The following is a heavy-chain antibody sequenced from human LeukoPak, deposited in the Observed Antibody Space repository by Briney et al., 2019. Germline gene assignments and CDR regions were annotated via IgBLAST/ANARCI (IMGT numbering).Heavy chain of an antibody. V-gene: IGHV1-18*01. D-gene: IGHD6-13*01. Sequence: PGGTLRLSCAASGFTFSSYGMSWVRQAPGQGLEWMGWISAYNGNTNYAQKLQGRVTMTTDTSTSTAYMELRSLRSDDTAVYYCARVGSSIDYYYYMDVWGKGTTVTVSS. CDR1: GFTFSSYG. CDR2: ISAYNGNT. CDR3: ARVGSSIDYYYYMDV. J-gene: IGHJ6*03.